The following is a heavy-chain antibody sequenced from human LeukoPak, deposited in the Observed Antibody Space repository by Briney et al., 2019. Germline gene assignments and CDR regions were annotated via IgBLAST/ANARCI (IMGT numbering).Heavy chain of an antibody. V-gene: IGHV4-59*12. Sequence: SETLSLTCTVSGGSISSYYWSWIRQPPGKGLEWIGYIYYSGSTNYNPSLKSRVTISVDTSKNQFSLTLSSVTAADTAVYYCAREDFGYSSGWYWFDPWGQGTLVTVSS. J-gene: IGHJ5*02. CDR1: GGSISSYY. CDR2: IYYSGST. CDR3: AREDFGYSSGWYWFDP. D-gene: IGHD6-19*01.